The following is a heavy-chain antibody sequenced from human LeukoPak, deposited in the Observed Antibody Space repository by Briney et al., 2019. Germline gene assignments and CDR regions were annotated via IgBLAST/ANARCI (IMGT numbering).Heavy chain of an antibody. CDR1: GGSISSYY. CDR2: IYYSGST. D-gene: IGHD6-19*01. Sequence: PSETLSLTCTVSGGSISSYYWSWIRQPPGKGLEWIGYIYYSGSTNYNPSLKSRVTISVDTSKNQFSLKLSSVTAADTAAYYCARHGYSSGWYVPTWFDPWGQGTLVTVSS. J-gene: IGHJ5*02. CDR3: ARHGYSSGWYVPTWFDP. V-gene: IGHV4-59*08.